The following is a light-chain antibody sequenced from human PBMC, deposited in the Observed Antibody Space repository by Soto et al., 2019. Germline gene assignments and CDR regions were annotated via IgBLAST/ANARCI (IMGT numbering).Light chain of an antibody. CDR2: DVS. J-gene: IGLJ2*01. CDR3: SSYTSTSTPVV. V-gene: IGLV2-14*01. Sequence: QSALTQPASMSRSPGQSITISCTGTSSDVGGYNYVSWYQQHPGKAPKLMIYDVSNRPSGVSNRFSGSKSGNTASLTISGLQAEDETDYYCSSYTSTSTPVVFGGGTQLTVL. CDR1: SSDVGGYNY.